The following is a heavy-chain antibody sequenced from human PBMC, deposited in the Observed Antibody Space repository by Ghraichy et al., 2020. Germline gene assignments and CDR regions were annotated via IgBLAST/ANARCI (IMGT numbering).Heavy chain of an antibody. CDR3: VRRHSSHWFFDH. J-gene: IGHJ4*02. D-gene: IGHD6-13*01. V-gene: IGHV4-39*01. Sequence: SETLSLTCTVSGDSIRSGSYHWGWIRQPPGKGLEWIGSIYYSGSTFYTPSLQSRITISLDTSKNQFSLKFSPVTATDTAVYYCVRRHSSHWFFDHWGQGTLVSVSS. CDR2: IYYSGST. CDR1: GDSIRSGSYH.